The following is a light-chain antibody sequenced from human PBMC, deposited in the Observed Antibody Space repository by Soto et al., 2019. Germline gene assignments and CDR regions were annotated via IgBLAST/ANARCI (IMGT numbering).Light chain of an antibody. CDR1: QYISSW. J-gene: IGKJ1*01. CDR2: KAS. CDR3: QQYNSQRT. Sequence: DIQMTQSPSTLSASVGDRVTITCRASQYISSWLAWYQQKPGKAPKLLIYKASSLESGVPSRCSGSGSGTEFTLTISSLQPDDFATYYCQQYNSQRTFGQGTKVEIK. V-gene: IGKV1-5*03.